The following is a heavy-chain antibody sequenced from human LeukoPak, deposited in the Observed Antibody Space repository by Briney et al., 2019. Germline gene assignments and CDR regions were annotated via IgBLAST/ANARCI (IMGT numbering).Heavy chain of an antibody. J-gene: IGHJ4*02. CDR1: GYTFTSYG. CDR2: ISAYNGNT. V-gene: IGHV1-18*01. Sequence: GASVKVSCKASGYTFTSYGISWVRQAPGQGLEWVGWISAYNGNTNYAQKLQGRVTMTTDTSTSTAYMELRSLRSDDTAVYYCARARALSSYGEVDYWGQGTLVTVSS. D-gene: IGHD4-17*01. CDR3: ARARALSSYGEVDY.